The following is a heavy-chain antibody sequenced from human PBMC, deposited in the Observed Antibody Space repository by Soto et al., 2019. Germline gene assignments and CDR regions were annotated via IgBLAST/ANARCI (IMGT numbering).Heavy chain of an antibody. CDR2: ISYDGSNK. V-gene: IGHV3-30*18. CDR3: AKDTEMATIRDYYYGMDV. J-gene: IGHJ6*02. D-gene: IGHD5-12*01. Sequence: SGGSLRLSCAASGFTFSSYGMHWVRQAPGKGLEWVAVISYDGSNKYYADSVKGRFTISRDNSKNTLYLQMNSLRAEDTAVYYCAKDTEMATIRDYYYGMDVWGQGTTVTVS. CDR1: GFTFSSYG.